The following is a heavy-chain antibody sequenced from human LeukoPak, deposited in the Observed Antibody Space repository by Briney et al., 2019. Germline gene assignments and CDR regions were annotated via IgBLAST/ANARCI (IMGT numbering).Heavy chain of an antibody. Sequence: GGSLRLSCAASGFTFSSYAMHWVRQAPGKGLEWVAVISYDGSNKYYADSVKGRFTISRDNSKNALYLQMNSLRAEDTAVYYCATEGYSSSHKGHYYYYYYMDAWGKGTTVTVSS. CDR3: ATEGYSSSHKGHYYYYYYMDA. J-gene: IGHJ6*03. CDR2: ISYDGSNK. V-gene: IGHV3-30*04. CDR1: GFTFSSYA. D-gene: IGHD6-13*01.